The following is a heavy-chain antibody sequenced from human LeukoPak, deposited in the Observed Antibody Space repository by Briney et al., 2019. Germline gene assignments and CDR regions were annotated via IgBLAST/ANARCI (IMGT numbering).Heavy chain of an antibody. J-gene: IGHJ4*02. V-gene: IGHV1-18*01. CDR1: GYTSTSYG. CDR3: ARGDYDFRTGYLDY. D-gene: IGHD3-3*01. CDR2: ISAYNRNT. Sequence: ASVKVSCKASGYTSTSYGISWVRQAPGQGLEWMGWISAYNRNTNYAQKLQGRVTMTTDTSTSTAYMELRSLRSDDTAVYYCARGDYDFRTGYLDYWGQGTLVTVSS.